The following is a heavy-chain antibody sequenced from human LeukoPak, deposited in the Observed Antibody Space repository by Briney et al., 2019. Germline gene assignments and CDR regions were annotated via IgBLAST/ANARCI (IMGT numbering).Heavy chain of an antibody. CDR1: RYTFTGYY. D-gene: IGHD6-13*01. J-gene: IGHJ1*01. V-gene: IGHV1-2*02. Sequence: ASVKVSWKASRYTFTGYYIHWVRQAPGQGLEWMGWINPNSGGTNYAQKFQGRVTMTRDTSINTAYMELSRLRSDDTAVYYCARAVAAAGTGAEYFQHWGQGTLVTVSS. CDR2: INPNSGGT. CDR3: ARAVAAAGTGAEYFQH.